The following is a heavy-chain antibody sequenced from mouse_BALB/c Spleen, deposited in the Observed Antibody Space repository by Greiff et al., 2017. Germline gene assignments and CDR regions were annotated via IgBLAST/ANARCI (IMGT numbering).Heavy chain of an antibody. V-gene: IGHV1-15*01. D-gene: IGHD1-1*01. Sequence: VQLQESGAELVRPGASVTLSCKASGYTFTDYEMHWVKQTPVHGLEWIGAIDPETGGTAYNQKFKGKATLTADKSSSTAYMELRSLTSEDSAVYYCARGGGLYYGSTYAMDYWGQGTSVTVSS. CDR2: IDPETGGT. CDR3: ARGGGLYYGSTYAMDY. J-gene: IGHJ4*01. CDR1: GYTFTDYE.